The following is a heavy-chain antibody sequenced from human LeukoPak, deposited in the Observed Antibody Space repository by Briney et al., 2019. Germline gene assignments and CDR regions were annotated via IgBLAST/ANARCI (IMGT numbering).Heavy chain of an antibody. Sequence: GGSLRLSCAASGLRFSDYYVSWIRQAPGKGLQWVSYISSGGDIMHYADSVKGRFTSSRDNAKNSGYLEMNSLGAEDTAVYYCAKSNGYGLIDIWGQGTMVTVSS. CDR2: ISSGGDIM. CDR1: GLRFSDYY. J-gene: IGHJ3*02. CDR3: AKSNGYGLIDI. V-gene: IGHV3-11*01. D-gene: IGHD3-22*01.